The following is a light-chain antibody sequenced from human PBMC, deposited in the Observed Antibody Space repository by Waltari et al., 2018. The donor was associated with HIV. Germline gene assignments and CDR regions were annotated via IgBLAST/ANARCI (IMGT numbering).Light chain of an antibody. V-gene: IGLV1-44*01. CDR2: STN. J-gene: IGLJ3*02. Sequence: QSVLNQPPSPSGTPGPRVTISCSGSSSNIGSNTVNWYQQLPGTAPKLLIYSTNQRPSGVPDRFSASKSGTSASLAISGLQSEDEADYYCAAWDDSLNGWVFGGGTKLTVL. CDR1: SSNIGSNT. CDR3: AAWDDSLNGWV.